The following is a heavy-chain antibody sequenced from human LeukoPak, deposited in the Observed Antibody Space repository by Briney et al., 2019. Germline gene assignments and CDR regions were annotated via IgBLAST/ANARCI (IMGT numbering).Heavy chain of an antibody. V-gene: IGHV4-39*07. Sequence: PSETLSLTCTVSGGSISSSSYYWGWIRQPPGKGLEWIGSIYYSGSTYYNPSLKSRVTISVDTSKNQFSLKLSSVTAADTAVYYCARDSAGYSSSREFDYWGQGTLATVSS. CDR2: IYYSGST. CDR1: GGSISSSSYY. J-gene: IGHJ4*02. D-gene: IGHD6-6*01. CDR3: ARDSAGYSSSREFDY.